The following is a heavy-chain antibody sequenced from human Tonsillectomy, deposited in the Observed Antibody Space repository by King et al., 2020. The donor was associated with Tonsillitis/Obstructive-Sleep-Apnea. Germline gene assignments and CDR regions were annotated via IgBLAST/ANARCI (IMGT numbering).Heavy chain of an antibody. Sequence: VQLVESGGGLVQPGGSLRLSCAASGFTFSGYWMHWVRQAPGKALVWVTRINTDGSNTKYAASVKGRFTISRDNAKNTLYLQMNSLRAEDTAVYYCARNLRTSSLDYWGQGTLVTVSS. CDR1: GFTFSGYW. D-gene: IGHD6-6*01. J-gene: IGHJ4*02. CDR2: INTDGSNT. CDR3: ARNLRTSSLDY. V-gene: IGHV3-74*01.